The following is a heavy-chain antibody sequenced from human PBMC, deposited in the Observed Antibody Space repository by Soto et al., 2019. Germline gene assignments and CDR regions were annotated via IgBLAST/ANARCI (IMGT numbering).Heavy chain of an antibody. CDR3: ARARRYYYDSSGYYTS. CDR1: GGTFSSSA. J-gene: IGHJ4*02. Sequence: ASVKVSCKASGGTFSSSAISWVRQAPGQGLEWMGGIIPIFGTANYAQKFQGRVTITADESTSTAYMELSSLRSEDTDVYYCARARRYYYDSSGYYTSWGQGTLVTVSS. D-gene: IGHD3-22*01. V-gene: IGHV1-69*13. CDR2: IIPIFGTA.